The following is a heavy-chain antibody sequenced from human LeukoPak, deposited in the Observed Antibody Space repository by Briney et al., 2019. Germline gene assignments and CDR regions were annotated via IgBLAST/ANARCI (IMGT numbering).Heavy chain of an antibody. CDR2: INPSGGST. J-gene: IGHJ6*03. D-gene: IGHD5-18*01. Sequence: ASVKVSCKTSGYTFTSYYMHWVRQAPGQGLEWMGIINPSGGSTSYAQKFQGRVTMTRDTSTSTVYMELSSLRSEDTAVYYCARTGAAMGRGGDYYYYMDVWGKGTTVTVAS. CDR1: GYTFTSYY. V-gene: IGHV1-46*01. CDR3: ARTGAAMGRGGDYYYYMDV.